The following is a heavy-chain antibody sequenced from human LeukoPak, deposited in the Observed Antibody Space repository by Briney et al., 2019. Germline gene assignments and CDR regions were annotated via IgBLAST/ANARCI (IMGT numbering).Heavy chain of an antibody. Sequence: GGSLRPSCEASEFTFSHYWMSWVRQAPGKGLEWVAYIKQDGSEQHYVGSLKGRFTISRDNARNSPFLQLNSLRAEDTAVYFCARNDWGLGSFWYFTLWGRGTLVTVSS. CDR3: ARNDWGLGSFWYFTL. V-gene: IGHV3-7*01. D-gene: IGHD7-27*01. J-gene: IGHJ2*01. CDR1: EFTFSHYW. CDR2: IKQDGSEQ.